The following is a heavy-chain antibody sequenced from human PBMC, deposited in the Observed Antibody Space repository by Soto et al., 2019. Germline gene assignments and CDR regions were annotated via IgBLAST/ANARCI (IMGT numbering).Heavy chain of an antibody. CDR3: ARVYSSPRTGFGY. Sequence: GGSLRLSCAASGFTFSSYGMHWVRQAPGKGLEWVAVIWYDGSNKYYADSVKGRFTISRDNSKNTLYLQMNSLRAEDTAVYYCARVYSSPRTGFGYWGQGTLVTVSS. J-gene: IGHJ4*02. CDR1: GFTFSSYG. CDR2: IWYDGSNK. V-gene: IGHV3-33*01. D-gene: IGHD6-13*01.